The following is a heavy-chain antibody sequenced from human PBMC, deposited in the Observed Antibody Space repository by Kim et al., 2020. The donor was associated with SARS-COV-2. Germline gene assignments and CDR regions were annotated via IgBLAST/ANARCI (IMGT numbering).Heavy chain of an antibody. D-gene: IGHD2-21*02. CDR2: INPSGGST. CDR1: GYTFTSYY. CDR3: AREGGGDSMSGGMDV. J-gene: IGHJ6*02. Sequence: ASVKVSCKASGYTFTSYYMHWVRQAPGQGLEWMGIINPSGGSTSYAQKFQGRVTMTRDTSTSTVYMELSSLRSEDTAVYYCAREGGGDSMSGGMDVWGQGTTVTVSS. V-gene: IGHV1-46*01.